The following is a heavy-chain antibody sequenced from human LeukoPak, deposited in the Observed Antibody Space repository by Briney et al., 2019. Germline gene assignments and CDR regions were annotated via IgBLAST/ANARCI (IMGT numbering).Heavy chain of an antibody. CDR2: VTSSGGST. D-gene: IGHD3-10*01. Sequence: GPLRLSCAASGFTFSSYAMSWVHQAPGKGLEWVSTVTSSGGSTYYADSVKGRFTISRDNSKNTLYLQMNSLRAEDTAVYYCATGEGYWGQGTLVTVSS. V-gene: IGHV3-23*01. J-gene: IGHJ4*02. CDR1: GFTFSSYA. CDR3: ATGEGY.